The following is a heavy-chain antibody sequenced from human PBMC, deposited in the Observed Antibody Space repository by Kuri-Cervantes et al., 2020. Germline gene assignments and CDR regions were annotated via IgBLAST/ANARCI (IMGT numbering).Heavy chain of an antibody. V-gene: IGHV1-18*01. CDR1: GGTFSSYA. J-gene: IGHJ6*03. Sequence: ASVKVSCRASGGTFSSYAISWVRKAPGQGLEWMGWISVDNGDTKFAQNLQGRVTLTTDTSTSTAYLELRSLRSDDTAVYYCARPNWNGNYYYMDIWGKGTAVTVSS. D-gene: IGHD1-1*01. CDR3: ARPNWNGNYYYMDI. CDR2: ISVDNGDT.